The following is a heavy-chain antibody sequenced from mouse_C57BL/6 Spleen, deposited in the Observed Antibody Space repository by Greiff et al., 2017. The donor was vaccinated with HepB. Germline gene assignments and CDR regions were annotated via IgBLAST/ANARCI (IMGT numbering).Heavy chain of an antibody. Sequence: QVQLQQPGAELVRPGTSVKLSCKASGYTFTSYWMHWVKQRPGQGLAWIGVIDPSDSYTNYNQKFKGKATLTVDTSSSTAYMQLSSLTSEDSAVYYCARSDDGYSPYAMDYWGQGTSVTVSS. V-gene: IGHV1-59*01. D-gene: IGHD2-3*01. CDR1: GYTFTSYW. J-gene: IGHJ4*01. CDR2: IDPSDSYT. CDR3: ARSDDGYSPYAMDY.